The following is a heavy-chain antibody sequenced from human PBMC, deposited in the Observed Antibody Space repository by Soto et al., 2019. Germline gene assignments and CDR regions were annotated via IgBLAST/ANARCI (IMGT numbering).Heavy chain of an antibody. CDR2: IKQERSEK. D-gene: IGHD3-22*01. J-gene: IGHJ6*02. V-gene: IGHV3-7*02. Sequence: PGGSLRLSCAASGFTFSSYWMSWVRQAPGKGLERVANIKQERSEKYYVDSVKGRFTISRDNAKNTLYLQMNNLRAEDTSVYYCAMFYYDSSGYLPSPYYYYYGMDVWGQGTTVTVSS. CDR1: GFTFSSYW. CDR3: AMFYYDSSGYLPSPYYYYYGMDV.